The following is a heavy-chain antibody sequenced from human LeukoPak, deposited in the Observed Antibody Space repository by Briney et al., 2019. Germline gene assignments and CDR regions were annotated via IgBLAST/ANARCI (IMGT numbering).Heavy chain of an antibody. CDR3: ARGRGADYGGNSGYFDY. J-gene: IGHJ4*02. D-gene: IGHD4-23*01. V-gene: IGHV3-33*01. Sequence: GGSLRLSCAASGFTFSGFGMHWVRQAPGKGLEWVTVIWYDGSNKYYADSVKGRFTISRDNPKNTLYVQMNGLRAEDTAAYYCARGRGADYGGNSGYFDYWGQGTLVTVSS. CDR1: GFTFSGFG. CDR2: IWYDGSNK.